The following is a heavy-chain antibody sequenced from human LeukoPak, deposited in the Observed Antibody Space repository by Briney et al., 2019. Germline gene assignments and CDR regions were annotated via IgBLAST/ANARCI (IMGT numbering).Heavy chain of an antibody. J-gene: IGHJ3*02. CDR1: GFTFSRSA. V-gene: IGHV3-7*01. Sequence: PGGSLRLSCAASGFTFSRSAMSWVRQAPGKGLEWVANIKQDGSEKYYVDSVKGRFTISRDNAKNSLYLQMNSLRAEDTAVYYCARGYYDILTGDIGAFDIWGQGTMVTVSS. D-gene: IGHD3-9*01. CDR3: ARGYYDILTGDIGAFDI. CDR2: IKQDGSEK.